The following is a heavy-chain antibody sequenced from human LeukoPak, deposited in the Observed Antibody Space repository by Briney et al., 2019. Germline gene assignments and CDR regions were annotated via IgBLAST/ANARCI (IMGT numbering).Heavy chain of an antibody. D-gene: IGHD6-19*01. V-gene: IGHV3-23*01. CDR3: ANDPQTGYSSGWQDY. CDR2: ISESGTNT. J-gene: IGHJ4*02. CDR1: GFTFKNYA. Sequence: PGGSLRLSYATSGFTFKNYAMSWVRQPPGKGLEWVSTISESGTNTHYADSVKGRFTISRDNSKNTLYVQMNSLRAEDTAVYYCANDPQTGYSSGWQDYWGQGTLVTVSS.